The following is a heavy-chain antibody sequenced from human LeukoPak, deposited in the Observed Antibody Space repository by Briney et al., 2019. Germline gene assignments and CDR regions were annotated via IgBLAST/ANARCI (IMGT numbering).Heavy chain of an antibody. V-gene: IGHV4-59*01. CDR1: GGSISSYY. J-gene: IGHJ6*03. CDR2: IYYSGST. CDR3: ARTTEGGYIRYFYYYYMHV. D-gene: IGHD5-18*01. Sequence: SETLSLTCTVSGGSISSYYGSWIRQPPGKGLGWIGYIYYSGSTNYNPSLKSRVTISVDTSKNQFSLKLRSVTAADTAVYYCARTTEGGYIRYFYYYYMHVWGKGTTVTISS.